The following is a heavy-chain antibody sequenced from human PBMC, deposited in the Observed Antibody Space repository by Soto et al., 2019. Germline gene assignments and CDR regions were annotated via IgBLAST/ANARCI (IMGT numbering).Heavy chain of an antibody. CDR1: GFTFDDFA. CDR2: ITGNGGSI. D-gene: IGHD6-13*01. CDR3: AKDSTISGAGWFDP. Sequence: EVQLVESGGGLVQPGRSLRLSCAVSGFTFDDFAMHWVRQAPGKGLEWVSGITGNGGSIGYADSVKGRFTISRDSAKNSLYLQMNSLRAEDTAMYFCAKDSTISGAGWFDPWGQGTLVTVSS. J-gene: IGHJ5*02. V-gene: IGHV3-9*01.